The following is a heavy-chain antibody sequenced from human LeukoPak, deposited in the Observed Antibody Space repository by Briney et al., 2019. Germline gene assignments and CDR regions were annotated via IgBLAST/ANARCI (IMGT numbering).Heavy chain of an antibody. J-gene: IGHJ3*02. CDR2: ISSSSSYI. CDR3: ARAGPRVVAATRLYAFDI. CDR1: GFTFSSYN. V-gene: IGHV3-21*01. D-gene: IGHD2-15*01. Sequence: GGSLRLSCAASGFTFSSYNMNWVRQAPGKGLEWVSSISSSSSYIYYADSVEGRFTISRDNAKNSLYLQMDSLRAEDTAVYYCARAGPRVVAATRLYAFDIWGQGTMVTVSS.